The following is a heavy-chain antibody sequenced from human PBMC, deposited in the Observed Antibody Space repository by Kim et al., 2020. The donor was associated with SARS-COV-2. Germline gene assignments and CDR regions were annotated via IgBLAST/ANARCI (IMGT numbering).Heavy chain of an antibody. CDR1: GGSISSYY. CDR2: IYYSGST. V-gene: IGHV4-59*01. J-gene: IGHJ4*02. CDR3: ARGHSIARY. D-gene: IGHD6-13*01. Sequence: SETLSLTCTVSGGSISSYYWSWIRQPPGKGLEWIGYIYYSGSTNYNPSLKSRVTISVDTSKNQFSLKLSSVTAADSAVYYCARGHSIARYWGQGTLVTASS.